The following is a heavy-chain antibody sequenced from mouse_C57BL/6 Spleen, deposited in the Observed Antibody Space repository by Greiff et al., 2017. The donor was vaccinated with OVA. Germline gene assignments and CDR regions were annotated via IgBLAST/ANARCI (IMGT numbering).Heavy chain of an antibody. V-gene: IGHV10-1*01. Sequence: EVQLMEPGGGLVQPKGSLKLSCAASGFSFNTYAMHWVRQAPGQGLEWVARISRKSNNYATYHAVSVKDRFTISRDDSESMLNLQMNNLKTEDTAMYYGVRQDGSRTMDYWGKGTSVTVSS. CDR3: VRQDGSRTMDY. D-gene: IGHD1-1*01. CDR2: ISRKSNNYAT. CDR1: GFSFNTYA. J-gene: IGHJ4*01.